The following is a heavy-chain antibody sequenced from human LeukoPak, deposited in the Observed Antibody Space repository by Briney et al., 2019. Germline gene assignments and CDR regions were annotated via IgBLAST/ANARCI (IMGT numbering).Heavy chain of an antibody. CDR3: AKSGVMWLPFSNWFDP. V-gene: IGHV3-23*01. D-gene: IGHD6-19*01. CDR1: GFTFSSYA. Sequence: GGSLRLSCAASGFTFSSYAMSWVRQAPGKGLEWVAAISGSGGSTYYADSVRGRFTISRDNSKNTLYLQMNSLRAEDTAVYYWAKSGVMWLPFSNWFDPWGQGTLVTVSS. CDR2: ISGSGGST. J-gene: IGHJ5*02.